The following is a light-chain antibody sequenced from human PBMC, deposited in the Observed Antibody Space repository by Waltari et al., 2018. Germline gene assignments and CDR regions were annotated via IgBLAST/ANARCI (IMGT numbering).Light chain of an antibody. J-gene: IGKJ4*01. CDR3: QQRTNSPLT. Sequence: EIVLTQSPATLSLSQWGRATLSCRASHSVSNFLAWYQQKPGQSPRLLIYDASRRVAGIPARFSGSGSGTDFTLIISRLEPEDFAVFYCQQRTNSPLTFGGGTKLEVK. CDR1: HSVSNF. V-gene: IGKV3-11*01. CDR2: DAS.